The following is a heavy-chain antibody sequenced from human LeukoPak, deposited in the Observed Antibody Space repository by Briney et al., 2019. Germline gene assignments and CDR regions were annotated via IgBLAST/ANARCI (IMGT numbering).Heavy chain of an antibody. Sequence: GGSLRLSCTTSGVTLSSYSMNWVRQAPGKGLEWVSYISSGSSTRQYADSVKGRFTISRDNAKNSLYLQMSSLRDEDTAVYYCARDYQWNFDYWGQRTLVTVSS. D-gene: IGHD6-19*01. V-gene: IGHV3-48*02. J-gene: IGHJ4*02. CDR1: GVTLSSYS. CDR3: ARDYQWNFDY. CDR2: ISSGSSTR.